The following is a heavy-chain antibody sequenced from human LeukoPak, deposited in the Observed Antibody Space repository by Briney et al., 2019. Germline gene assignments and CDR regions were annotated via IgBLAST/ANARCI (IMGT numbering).Heavy chain of an antibody. V-gene: IGHV4-30-2*01. CDR2: IYHSGST. CDR1: GGSISSGGYY. D-gene: IGHD6-6*01. CDR3: ARAKQVAYYYYYMDV. J-gene: IGHJ6*03. Sequence: SETLSLTCTVSGGSISSGGYYWSWIRQPPGKGLEWIGYIYHSGSTYYNPSLKSRVTISVDRSKNQFSLKLSSVTAADTAVYYCARAKQVAYYYYYMDVWGKGTTVTVSS.